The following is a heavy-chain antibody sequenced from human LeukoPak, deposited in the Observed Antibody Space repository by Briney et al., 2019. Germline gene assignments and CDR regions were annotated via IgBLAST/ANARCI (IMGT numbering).Heavy chain of an antibody. J-gene: IGHJ4*02. CDR1: GFTFSSYS. V-gene: IGHV3-48*01. CDR2: ISSSSSTI. Sequence: GGSLRLSCAASGFTFSSYSMNWVRQAPGKGLEWVSHISSSSSTIYYADSVKGRFTISRDNSKNTLYMQMNSLRAEDTAVYYCAKDRAAYIVVVISAFDYWGQGTLVTVSS. D-gene: IGHD3-22*01. CDR3: AKDRAAYIVVVISAFDY.